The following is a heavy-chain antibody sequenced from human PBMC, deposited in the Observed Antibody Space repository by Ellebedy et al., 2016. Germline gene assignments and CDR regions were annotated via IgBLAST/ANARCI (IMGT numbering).Heavy chain of an antibody. J-gene: IGHJ5*02. Sequence: SETLSLTCTVSGGSISSSQYYWAWIRQPPGKGLEWIGSFYYSGTTHYNPSLKSRVTISTDTSKNQLSLKVTSVTAADTAVYYCARDALGTMIGDLWGPGTLVSVSS. CDR1: GGSISSSQYY. CDR2: FYYSGTT. D-gene: IGHD1-14*01. V-gene: IGHV4-39*07. CDR3: ARDALGTMIGDL.